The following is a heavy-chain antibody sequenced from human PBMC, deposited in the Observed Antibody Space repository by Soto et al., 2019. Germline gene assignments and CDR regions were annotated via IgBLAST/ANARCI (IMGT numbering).Heavy chain of an antibody. CDR3: ANGNCIATSCYEYFHH. Sequence: QVQLVESGGGVVKPGRSLRLSCAATGFTFSTYGMHWVRQAPGKGLEWVAVITYDGSNTYYGDSVKGRFTISRDNSKNILYLQMNSLRAEDTAFYYCANGNCIATSCYEYFHHWGQGTLVTVSS. V-gene: IGHV3-30*18. J-gene: IGHJ1*01. CDR2: ITYDGSNT. D-gene: IGHD2-2*01. CDR1: GFTFSTYG.